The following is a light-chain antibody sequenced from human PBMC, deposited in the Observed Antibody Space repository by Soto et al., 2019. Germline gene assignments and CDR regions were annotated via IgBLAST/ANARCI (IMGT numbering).Light chain of an antibody. CDR3: QTWGSGPWV. CDR2: VNSDGSH. J-gene: IGLJ3*02. CDR1: SGHSSYA. V-gene: IGLV4-69*01. Sequence: QSVLTQSPSASASLGASVKLTCTLSSGHSSYAIAWHQQQAEKGPRYLMKVNSDGSHSKGDGIPERFSGSSSGAERYLTISSLQSEDEADYYCQTWGSGPWVFGGGTKLTVL.